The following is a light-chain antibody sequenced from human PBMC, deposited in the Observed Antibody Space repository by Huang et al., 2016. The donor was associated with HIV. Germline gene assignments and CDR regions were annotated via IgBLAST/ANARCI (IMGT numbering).Light chain of an antibody. CDR3: QQSYSTHPYT. CDR1: QSISSY. CDR2: AAS. Sequence: DIQMTQSPSSLSASVGDRVTITCRASQSISSYLNWYQQKPGKAPKFLISAASSLQSGVPSRFSGSGSGTDCTLTISSLQPEDFATYYCQQSYSTHPYTFGQGTKLEIK. J-gene: IGKJ2*01. V-gene: IGKV1-39*01.